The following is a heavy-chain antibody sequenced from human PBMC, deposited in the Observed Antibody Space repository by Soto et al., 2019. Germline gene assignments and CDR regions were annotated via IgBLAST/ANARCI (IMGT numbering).Heavy chain of an antibody. V-gene: IGHV3-7*01. CDR1: GFTFENYW. CDR3: ARVIAARLYYYGMDV. CDR2: IKQDGSEK. Sequence: GGSLRLSCAASGFTFENYWMTWFRQAPGEGLEWVANIKQDGSEKNYVGSVKGRFTIFRDNAKKSVYLQMNSLRAEDTAVYFCARVIAARLYYYGMDVWGQGTTVTVSS. D-gene: IGHD6-6*01. J-gene: IGHJ6*02.